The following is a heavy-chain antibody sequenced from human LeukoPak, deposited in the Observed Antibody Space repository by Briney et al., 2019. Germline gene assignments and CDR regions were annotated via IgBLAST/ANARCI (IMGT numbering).Heavy chain of an antibody. J-gene: IGHJ5*02. V-gene: IGHV4-30-2*01. Sequence: SQTLSLTCAVSGGSISSGGYSWSWIRQPPGKGLEWIGYIYHSGSTYYNPSLKSRVTISVDRSKNQFSLKLSSVTAADTAVYYCARDREYCSDGSCFIWFDPWGQGTLVTVSS. D-gene: IGHD2-15*01. CDR1: GGSISSGGYS. CDR3: ARDREYCSDGSCFIWFDP. CDR2: IYHSGST.